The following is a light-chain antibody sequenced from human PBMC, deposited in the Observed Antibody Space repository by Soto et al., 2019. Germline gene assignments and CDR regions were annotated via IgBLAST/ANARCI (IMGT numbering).Light chain of an antibody. CDR3: CSYGGTFYV. CDR2: DVS. J-gene: IGLJ1*01. V-gene: IGLV2-11*01. CDR1: SSDVDDYNY. Sequence: SVLTQPRSVSGSPGQSVTISCTGTSSDVDDYNYVSWFQQHPGKAPKLMIYDVSERPSGVPDRFSGSKSGNTASLTISGLQAEDEADYYCCSYGGTFYVFGTGTKVTAL.